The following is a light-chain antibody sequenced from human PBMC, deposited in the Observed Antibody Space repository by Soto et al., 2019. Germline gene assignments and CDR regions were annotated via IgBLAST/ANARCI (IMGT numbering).Light chain of an antibody. CDR3: QSYDGSRV. CDR1: SSNIGAGYD. Sequence: QSVLTQPPSVSGAPGQRVTISCTGSSSNIGAGYDVHWYQQLPGTAPKLLIYGNSNRPSGVPDRFSGSKSGTSASLAITGLQAEEEADYDCQSYDGSRVFGGGTKLTVL. V-gene: IGLV1-40*01. J-gene: IGLJ3*02. CDR2: GNS.